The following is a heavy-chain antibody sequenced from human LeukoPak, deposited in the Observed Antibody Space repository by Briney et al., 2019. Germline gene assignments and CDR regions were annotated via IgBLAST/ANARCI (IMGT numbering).Heavy chain of an antibody. CDR3: ARGPPAKPGTGYYYGMDV. J-gene: IGHJ6*02. CDR2: INHSGST. D-gene: IGHD2-2*01. Sequence: SETLSLTCAVYGGSFSGYYWSWIRQPPGKGLEWIGEINHSGSTNYNPSLKSRVTISLDMSKNQFSLKLSSVTAADTAVYYCARGPPAKPGTGYYYGMDVWGQGTTVTVS. V-gene: IGHV4-34*01. CDR1: GGSFSGYY.